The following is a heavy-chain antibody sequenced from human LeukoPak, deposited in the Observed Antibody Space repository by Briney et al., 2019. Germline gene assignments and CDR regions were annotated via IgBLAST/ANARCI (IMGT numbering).Heavy chain of an antibody. CDR3: ARGSTPY. CDR1: GFTFDDYA. Sequence: GGSLRLSCAASGFTFDDYAMHWVRQAPGKGLEWVSGISWNSGSIGYADSVKGRFTISRDTSKNTLYLQMNSLRAEDTAVYYCARGSTPYWGQGTLVTVSS. D-gene: IGHD2-15*01. J-gene: IGHJ4*02. V-gene: IGHV3-9*01. CDR2: ISWNSGSI.